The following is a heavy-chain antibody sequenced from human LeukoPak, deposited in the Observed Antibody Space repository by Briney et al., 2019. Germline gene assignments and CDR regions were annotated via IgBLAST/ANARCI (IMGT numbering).Heavy chain of an antibody. V-gene: IGHV4-59*01. CDR1: GGSMNNYF. J-gene: IGHJ4*02. D-gene: IGHD3-16*02. CDR3: ATGGEYDYSWGTYRPFDN. CDR2: FYHSGDS. Sequence: SETLSLTCSVSGGSMNNYFWNWIRPPPGKGLEWVGLFYHSGDSNYNPSLNSRVTMSLDRSKNQFSLRLTSVTAADTAVYYCATGGEYDYSWGTYRPFDNWGQGTLVTVSS.